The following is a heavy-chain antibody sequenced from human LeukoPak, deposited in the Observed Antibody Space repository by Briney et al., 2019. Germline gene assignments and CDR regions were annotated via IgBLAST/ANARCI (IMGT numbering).Heavy chain of an antibody. CDR1: GFSFSSYD. CDR3: ARDLYQLLFSFDY. CDR2: ISHSGANT. D-gene: IGHD2-2*01. Sequence: PGGSLRLSCAASGFSFSSYDTHWVRQAPGKGLEWVSAISHSGANTYYADSVKGRFTISRDNSKNTLYLQINSLRAEDTAVYYCARDLYQLLFSFDYWGQGTLVTVSS. J-gene: IGHJ4*02. V-gene: IGHV3-23*01.